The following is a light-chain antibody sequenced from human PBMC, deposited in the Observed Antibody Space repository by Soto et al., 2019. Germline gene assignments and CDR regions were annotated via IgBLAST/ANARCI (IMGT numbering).Light chain of an antibody. V-gene: IGKV3D-15*03. CDR1: QSITTN. CDR2: GAS. J-gene: IGKJ5*01. CDR3: QQYNNWPPVT. Sequence: EIVMTQSPATLSVSPGGRVTLSCRASQSITTNLAWYQQKPGQAPRLLIYGASMRATGIPARFSGSGSGTDFTLTISILQSEDFAIYYCQQYNNWPPVTFGQGTRLEIK.